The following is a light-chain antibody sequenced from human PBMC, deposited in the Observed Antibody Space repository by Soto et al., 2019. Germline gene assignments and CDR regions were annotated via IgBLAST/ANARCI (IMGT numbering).Light chain of an antibody. J-gene: IGKJ1*01. CDR2: AAS. CDR1: QGISSY. CDR3: QQYNSWSRA. V-gene: IGKV1-8*01. Sequence: ILMTQSPSSFSASPGDRVTITCRASQGISSYLAWYQQKPGKAPKLLIYAASTLQSGIPSRFSGSGSGTEFTLTISSLQSEDFAAYYCQQYNSWSRAFGQGTKVDIK.